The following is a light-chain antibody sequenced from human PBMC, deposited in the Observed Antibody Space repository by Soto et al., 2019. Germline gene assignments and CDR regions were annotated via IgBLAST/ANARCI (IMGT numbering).Light chain of an antibody. CDR1: QIIQTY. CDR3: QQYNNWPQT. CDR2: DAS. Sequence: IQMSQFPSSLTASIGDRVTITCRASQIIQTYLNWYQQKSGKAPKLLIYDASSLEGGVPSRFSGSGSGTEFTLTISSLHSEDFAEYHCQQYNNWPQTFGQGTKVDI. V-gene: IGKV1D-13*01. J-gene: IGKJ1*01.